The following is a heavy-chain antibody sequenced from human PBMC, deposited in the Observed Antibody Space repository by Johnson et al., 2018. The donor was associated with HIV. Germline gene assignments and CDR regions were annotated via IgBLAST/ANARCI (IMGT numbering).Heavy chain of an antibody. J-gene: IGHJ3*02. CDR2: ISYDGSNK. V-gene: IGHV3-30*18. D-gene: IGHD1-20*01. CDR3: AKDMRYNWGSPFDI. CDR1: GFTFSSYG. Sequence: VQLVESGGGVVQPGRSLRLSCAASGFTFSSYGMHWVRQAPGKGLEWVAVISYDGSNKYYADSVKGRFTISRDNSKNTLYLQMNSLRAEDTAVYYCAKDMRYNWGSPFDIWGHGTMVTVSS.